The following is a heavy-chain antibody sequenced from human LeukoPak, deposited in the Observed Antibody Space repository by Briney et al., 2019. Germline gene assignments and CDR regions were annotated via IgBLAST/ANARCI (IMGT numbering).Heavy chain of an antibody. CDR1: GFTFSTYT. V-gene: IGHV3-21*01. CDR3: ARTRDGYNLFDY. Sequence: GGSLRLSCAASGFTFSTYTMNWVRQAPGKGLEWVSSIGSSSSSIYYADSVKGRFTVSRDNARNSLYLQMNSLRAEDTAVYYCARTRDGYNLFDYWGQGTLVTVSS. D-gene: IGHD5-24*01. J-gene: IGHJ4*02. CDR2: IGSSSSSI.